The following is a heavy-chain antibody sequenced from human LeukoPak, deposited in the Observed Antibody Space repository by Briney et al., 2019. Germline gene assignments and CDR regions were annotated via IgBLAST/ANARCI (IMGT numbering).Heavy chain of an antibody. J-gene: IGHJ6*02. Sequence: SETLSLTCTVSGGSISSGDYYWSWIRQPPGKGLEWIGYIYYSGSTYYNPSLKSRVTISVDTSKNQFSLKLSSVTAADTAVYYCARDRGSSWSYGMDVWGQGTTVTVSS. D-gene: IGHD6-13*01. CDR1: GGSISSGDYY. CDR3: ARDRGSSWSYGMDV. V-gene: IGHV4-30-4*01. CDR2: IYYSGST.